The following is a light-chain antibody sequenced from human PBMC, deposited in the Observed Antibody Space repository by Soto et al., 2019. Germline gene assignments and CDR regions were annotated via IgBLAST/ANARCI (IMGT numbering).Light chain of an antibody. J-gene: IGKJ1*01. CDR3: QHYNSYSEA. V-gene: IGKV1-5*03. Sequence: DIQMTQSPSTVSASVGDRVAITCRASDNIDTWVAWYQQKPGEAPKLLIYKASTLKSGVPSRFSGSGSGTEFTLTISSLQPDDFATYYCQHYNSYSEAFGQGTKVDIK. CDR2: KAS. CDR1: DNIDTW.